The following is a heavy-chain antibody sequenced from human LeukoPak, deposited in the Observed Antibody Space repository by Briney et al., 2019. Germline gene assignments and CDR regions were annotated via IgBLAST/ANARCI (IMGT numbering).Heavy chain of an antibody. V-gene: IGHV4-34*01. D-gene: IGHD3-22*01. J-gene: IGHJ4*02. CDR1: GGSFSGYY. CDR3: ARGPYYYDSSGYSMGDY. Sequence: SETLSLTCAVYGGSFSGYYWSWIRQPPGKGLEWIGEINHSGSTNYNPSLKSRVTISVDPSKNQFSLKLSSVTAADTAVYYCARGPYYYDSSGYSMGDYWGQGTLVTVSS. CDR2: INHSGST.